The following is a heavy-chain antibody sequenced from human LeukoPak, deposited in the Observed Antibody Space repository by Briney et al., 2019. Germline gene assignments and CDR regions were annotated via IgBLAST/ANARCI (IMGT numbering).Heavy chain of an antibody. CDR1: GFTFSDYY. J-gene: IGHJ4*02. CDR3: ARGLAVTTTRSSLDY. CDR2: ISSSGSTI. D-gene: IGHD4-17*01. Sequence: GGSLRLSCAASGFTFSDYYMSWIRQAPGKGLEWVSYISSSGSTIYYADSVKGRFTISRDNVKNSLYLQMNSLRAEDTAVYYCARGLAVTTTRSSLDYWGQGTLVTVSS. V-gene: IGHV3-11*01.